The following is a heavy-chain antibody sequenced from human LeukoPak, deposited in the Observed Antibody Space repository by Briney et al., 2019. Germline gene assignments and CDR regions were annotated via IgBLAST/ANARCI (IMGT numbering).Heavy chain of an antibody. J-gene: IGHJ4*02. Sequence: SETLSLTCTVSGGSISSSSYYWGWIRQPPGKGLEWIGSIYYSGSTYYNPSLKSRVTISVDTSKNQFSLKLSSVTAADTAVYYCARDAVVGLLWFGELPGDYWGQGTLVTVSS. V-gene: IGHV4-39*07. D-gene: IGHD3-10*01. CDR1: GGSISSSSYY. CDR3: ARDAVVGLLWFGELPGDY. CDR2: IYYSGST.